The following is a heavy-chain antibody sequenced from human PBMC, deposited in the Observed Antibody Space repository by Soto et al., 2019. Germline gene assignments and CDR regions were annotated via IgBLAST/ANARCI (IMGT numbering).Heavy chain of an antibody. CDR1: GFTFSNYA. J-gene: IGHJ3*02. CDR3: AREVMYYSDTTGYLDAFDI. D-gene: IGHD3-22*01. CDR2: ISYDGSHK. V-gene: IGHV3-30-3*01. Sequence: GGSLRLSCAASGFTFSNYAMHWVRQAPGKGLEWVAVISYDGSHKYYADSVKGRFTISRDNFKTTLYLQMDSLRAEDTAVYYCAREVMYYSDTTGYLDAFDIWGQGTMVTVSS.